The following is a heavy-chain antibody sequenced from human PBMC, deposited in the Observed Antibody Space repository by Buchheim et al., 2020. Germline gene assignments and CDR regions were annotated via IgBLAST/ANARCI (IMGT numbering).Heavy chain of an antibody. V-gene: IGHV5-10-1*03. CDR2: MDPSDSYS. D-gene: IGHD5-18*01. CDR3: ARHVVRGYNYGPTDY. CDR1: GYSFSTYW. J-gene: IGHJ4*02. Sequence: EVQLVQSGAEVKKPGESLRISCRGSGYSFSTYWISWVRQMPGKGLEWMGRMDPSDSYSDYSPSFQGHVTMSADKSINTAYLQWSSLKASDTAMYYCARHVVRGYNYGPTDYWGQGTL.